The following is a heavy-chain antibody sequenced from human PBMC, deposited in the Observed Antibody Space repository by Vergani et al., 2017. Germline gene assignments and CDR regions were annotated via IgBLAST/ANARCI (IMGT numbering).Heavy chain of an antibody. J-gene: IGHJ4*02. CDR2: ISAYNGNT. D-gene: IGHD2-2*02. CDR3: ARDPDIVGVPAAITHPLYY. V-gene: IGHV1-18*01. Sequence: QVQLVQSGAEVKKPGASVKVSCKASGYTFTSYGLNWVRQAPGQGLEWMGWISAYNGNTNYAQKLKGRVTMTTDTSPSTAYMELKSLRSDDTAVYYCARDPDIVGVPAAITHPLYYWGQGTLVTVSS. CDR1: GYTFTSYG.